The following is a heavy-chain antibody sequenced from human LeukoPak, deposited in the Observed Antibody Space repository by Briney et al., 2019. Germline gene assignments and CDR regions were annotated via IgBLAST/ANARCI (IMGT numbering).Heavy chain of an antibody. J-gene: IGHJ6*03. Sequence: PSETLSLTCTVSGGSISSGSYYWSWIRQPAGKGLEWIGRIYTSGSTNYNPSLKSRVTISVDTSKNQFSLKLSSVTAADAAVYYCAGERDVYYYHYMDVWGKGTTVTVSS. CDR3: AGERDVYYYHYMDV. V-gene: IGHV4-61*02. CDR1: GGSISSGSYY. CDR2: IYTSGST.